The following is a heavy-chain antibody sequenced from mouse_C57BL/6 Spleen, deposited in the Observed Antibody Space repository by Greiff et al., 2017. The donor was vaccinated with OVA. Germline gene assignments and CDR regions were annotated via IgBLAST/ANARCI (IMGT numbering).Heavy chain of an antibody. Sequence: GAGRGGRGGGGKRGGRSGGYTFTGYWMHWVKQRRIQGLEWIGNIDPSDSETHYNQKFKDKATLTVDKSSSTAYMQLSSLTSEDSAVYYCARCESFDYWGQGTTLTVSS. J-gene: IGHJ2*01. CDR2: IDPSDSET. CDR1: GYTFTGYW. V-gene: IGHV1-52*01. CDR3: ARCESFDY.